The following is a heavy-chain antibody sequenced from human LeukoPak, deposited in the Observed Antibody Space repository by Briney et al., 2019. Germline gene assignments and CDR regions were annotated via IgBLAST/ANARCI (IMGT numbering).Heavy chain of an antibody. J-gene: IGHJ4*02. V-gene: IGHV4-38-2*02. D-gene: IGHD3-22*01. CDR2: IYHSGST. Sequence: SETLSLTCTVSGYSISSGYYWGWIRQPPGKGLEWIGSIYHSGSTYYNPSLKSRVTISVDTSKNQFSLKLSSVTAADTAVYYCARVNIVVVTFDYWGQGTLVTVSS. CDR1: GYSISSGYY. CDR3: ARVNIVVVTFDY.